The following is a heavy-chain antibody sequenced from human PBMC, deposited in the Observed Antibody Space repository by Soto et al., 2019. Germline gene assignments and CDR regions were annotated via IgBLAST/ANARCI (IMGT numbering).Heavy chain of an antibody. CDR1: GFTFSGSA. CDR2: IRSKPNTDAT. CDR3: TRHVDCSGGSCYSGYYYYMDV. V-gene: IGHV3-73*01. J-gene: IGHJ6*03. D-gene: IGHD2-15*01. Sequence: PGGSLRLSCAASGFTFSGSAMHWVRQASGKGLEWVGRIRSKPNTDATAYAASVKGRFTISRDDSKNTAYLQMNSLKTEDTAVYYCTRHVDCSGGSCYSGYYYYMDVWGKGTTVTVSS.